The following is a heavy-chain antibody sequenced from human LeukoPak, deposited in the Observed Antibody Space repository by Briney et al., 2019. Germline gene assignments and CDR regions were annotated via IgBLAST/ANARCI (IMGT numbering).Heavy chain of an antibody. CDR2: INPNSGGT. J-gene: IGHJ4*02. CDR1: VYTFTGYY. Sequence: GASVKVSCEASVYTFTGYYMHWVRQAPGQGLEWMGWINPNSGGTNNEQKFQGRVTMTRDTSISTAYMELSRLRFDDTAVYYCARGDVDTAMVTPDYWGQGTLVTVSS. V-gene: IGHV1-2*02. CDR3: ARGDVDTAMVTPDY. D-gene: IGHD5-18*01.